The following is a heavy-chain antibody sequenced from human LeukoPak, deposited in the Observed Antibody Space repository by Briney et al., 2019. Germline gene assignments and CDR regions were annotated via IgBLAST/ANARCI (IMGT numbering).Heavy chain of an antibody. CDR1: GGSINGYY. CDR3: ARLRDSIGYHFDY. V-gene: IGHV4-59*01. D-gene: IGHD3-22*01. Sequence: PSETLSLTCTVSGGSINGYYWSWIRQPPGKGLEWIGDIYYSGSTNYNPSLKSRVTMSVDTSKKQLSLNLRSVTAADTAVYYCARLRDSIGYHFDYWGQGTLVTVSS. J-gene: IGHJ4*02. CDR2: IYYSGST.